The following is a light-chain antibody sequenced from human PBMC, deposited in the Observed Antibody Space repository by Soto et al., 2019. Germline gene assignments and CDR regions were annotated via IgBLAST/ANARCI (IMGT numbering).Light chain of an antibody. CDR3: LQDINSPWT. Sequence: IQINQSPSTLAASEGNTVTITCQASHTIGDWLAWYQQKPGKPPKVLIYGASNLQSGVPPRFSGSGSGTDFTLAISSRQPEDSATYFCLQDINSPWTFGQGTKVDIK. CDR1: HTIGDW. CDR2: GAS. V-gene: IGKV1-5*01. J-gene: IGKJ1*01.